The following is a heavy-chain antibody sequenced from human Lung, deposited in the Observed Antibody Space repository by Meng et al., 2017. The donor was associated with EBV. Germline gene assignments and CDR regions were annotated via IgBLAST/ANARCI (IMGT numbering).Heavy chain of an antibody. V-gene: IGHV4-34*01. D-gene: IGHD2-2*01. CDR2: SNYTGFT. J-gene: IGHJ4*02. CDR3: ARAGTRSAPMDY. Sequence: WGAAAVTPSGTLALTGGSTSRSYCSCYGSRTPQTPGKGLGWIEQSNYTGFTHSNTSLKSRVTVSVDKHKTQYSLCLNSVAAADTDVANCARAGTRSAPMDYWGQGTLVTVSS. CDR1: SRSYCSCY.